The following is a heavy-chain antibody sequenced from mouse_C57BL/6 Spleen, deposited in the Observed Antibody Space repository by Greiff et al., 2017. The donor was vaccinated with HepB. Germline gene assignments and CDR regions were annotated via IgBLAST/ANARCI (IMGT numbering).Heavy chain of an antibody. Sequence: EVQRVESGGGLVKPGGSLKLSCAASGFTFSDYGMHWVRQAPEKGLEWVAYISSGSSTIYYADTVKGRFTISRDNAKNTLFLQMTSLRSEDTAMYYCARGAYYSNYGAMDYGGQGTSVTVSS. J-gene: IGHJ4*01. CDR1: GFTFSDYG. CDR2: ISSGSSTI. D-gene: IGHD2-5*01. V-gene: IGHV5-17*01. CDR3: ARGAYYSNYGAMDY.